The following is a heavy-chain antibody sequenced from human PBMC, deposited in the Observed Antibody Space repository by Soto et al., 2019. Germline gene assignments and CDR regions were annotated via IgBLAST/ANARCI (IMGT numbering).Heavy chain of an antibody. Sequence: PSETLSLTCTVSGGSISSGGYYWSWIRQHPGKGLEWIGYIYYSGSTYYNPSLKSRVTISVDTSKNQFSLKLSSVTAADTAVYYCARDRRESLGAGMDVWGQGTTVTVS. J-gene: IGHJ6*02. D-gene: IGHD3-16*01. CDR2: IYYSGST. CDR3: ARDRRESLGAGMDV. CDR1: GGSISSGGYY. V-gene: IGHV4-31*03.